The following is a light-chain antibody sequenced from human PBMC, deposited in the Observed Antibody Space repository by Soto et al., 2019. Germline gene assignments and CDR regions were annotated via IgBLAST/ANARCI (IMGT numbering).Light chain of an antibody. V-gene: IGLV1-40*01. CDR1: SSNIGGNT. CDR3: QSYDSSLSGLV. J-gene: IGLJ2*01. Sequence: QSVLTQPPSLSGTPGQRVTISCSGSSSNIGGNTVHWYQHLPGTAPKLLIYGNSNRPSGVPDRFSGSKSGTSASLAITGLQAEDEADYYCQSYDSSLSGLVFGGGTKLTVL. CDR2: GNS.